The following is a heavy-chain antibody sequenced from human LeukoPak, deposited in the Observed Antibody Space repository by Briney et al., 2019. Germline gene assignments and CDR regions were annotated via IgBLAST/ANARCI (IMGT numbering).Heavy chain of an antibody. CDR2: INPSDGAT. Sequence: ASVKVSCKASGYTFTTYYIHWVRQAPGQGLEGMGMINPSDGATTYEQKFQGRGTMTRDMATTTVYIDVRNLRAGDTAVGFCGRAQRGALIRNRGVLFASYHTYYYMDVWGRGTTVTVSS. V-gene: IGHV1-46*03. CDR3: GRAQRGALIRNRGVLFASYHTYYYMDV. D-gene: IGHD1-14*01. CDR1: GYTFTTYY. J-gene: IGHJ6*03.